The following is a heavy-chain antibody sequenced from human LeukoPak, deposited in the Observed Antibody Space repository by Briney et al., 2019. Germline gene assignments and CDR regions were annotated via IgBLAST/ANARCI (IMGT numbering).Heavy chain of an antibody. D-gene: IGHD3-16*01. J-gene: IGHJ4*02. CDR2: INPNSGGT. Sequence: ASVKVSCKASGYTFTGYYMHWVRQAPGQGLEWMGWINPNSGGTNFAQKFQGRITMTRDTSISTAYMELSRLRSDDTAVYYCARVRYRLAETYIDYWGQGTLVTVSS. CDR1: GYTFTGYY. CDR3: ARVRYRLAETYIDY. V-gene: IGHV1-2*02.